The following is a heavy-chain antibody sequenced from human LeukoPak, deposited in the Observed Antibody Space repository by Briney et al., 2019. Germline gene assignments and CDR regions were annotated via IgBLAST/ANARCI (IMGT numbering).Heavy chain of an antibody. J-gene: IGHJ4*02. D-gene: IGHD3-9*01. V-gene: IGHV4-59*08. CDR2: IYYTGST. CDR1: GGSISSHF. CDR3: ARHLGMTGTFDY. Sequence: SETLSLTCTVSGGSISSHFWSWLRQPPGKGLAWHEYIYYTGSTSYNPSLKSRVTISLDTSKNQFSLQLTSVTAADTAVYFCARHLGMTGTFDYWGQGALVTVSS.